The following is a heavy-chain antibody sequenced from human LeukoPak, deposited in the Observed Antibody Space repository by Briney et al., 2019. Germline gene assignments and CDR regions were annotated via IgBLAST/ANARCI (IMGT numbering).Heavy chain of an antibody. CDR2: IYYSGST. CDR1: GGSISSGDYY. J-gene: IGHJ4*02. CDR3: ARGGSSWYDWDY. D-gene: IGHD6-13*01. V-gene: IGHV4-30-4*01. Sequence: SQTLSLTCTVSGGSISSGDYYWSWIRQPPGKGLEWIGYIYYSGSTYYNPSLKSRVTISVDTSKSQFSLKLSPVTAADTAVYYCARGGSSWYDWDYWGQGTLVTVSS.